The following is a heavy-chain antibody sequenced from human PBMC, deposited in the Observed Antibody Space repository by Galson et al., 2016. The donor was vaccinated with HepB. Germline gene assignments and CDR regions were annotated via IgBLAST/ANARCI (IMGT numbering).Heavy chain of an antibody. V-gene: IGHV3-64D*09. CDR3: VDRNSAR. Sequence: SLRLSCAASGFTFSRDAMHWVRQAPGEGLDHISSISNNGGNIYYADAVKGRFITSRDNSKNMLYLEMTDLRPEDTATYYCVDRNSARWGRGTLVIVSS. D-gene: IGHD1-1*01. CDR2: ISNNGGNI. CDR1: GFTFSRDA. J-gene: IGHJ1*01.